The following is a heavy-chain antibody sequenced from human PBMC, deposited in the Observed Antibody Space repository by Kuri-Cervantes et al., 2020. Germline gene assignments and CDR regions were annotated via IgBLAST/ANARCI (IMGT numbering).Heavy chain of an antibody. Sequence: GESLKISCAASGFTFSSYGMHWVRQAPGKGLEWVAVIWYDGSNKYYADSVKGRFTISRDNSKNTLYLQMNSLRAEDTAVYYCAKDTTDSSSTKIVVVIAYFDYWGQGTLVTVSS. V-gene: IGHV3-33*06. CDR3: AKDTTDSSSTKIVVVIAYFDY. CDR2: IWYDGSNK. D-gene: IGHD3-22*01. J-gene: IGHJ4*02. CDR1: GFTFSSYG.